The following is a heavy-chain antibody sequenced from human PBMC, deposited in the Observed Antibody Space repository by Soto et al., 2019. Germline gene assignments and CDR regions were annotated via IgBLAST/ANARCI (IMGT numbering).Heavy chain of an antibody. CDR2: IFSNDEK. Sequence: QVTLKESGPVLVKPTETLTLTCTVSGFSLSNARMGVSWIRQPPGKALEWLAHIFSNDEKSYSTSLKSRLTHSKDTSKSQVVLTMTNMDPVDTATYYCARGRADSGSYFVFHYWGQGTLVTVSS. J-gene: IGHJ4*02. CDR1: GFSLSNARMG. D-gene: IGHD1-26*01. V-gene: IGHV2-26*01. CDR3: ARGRADSGSYFVFHY.